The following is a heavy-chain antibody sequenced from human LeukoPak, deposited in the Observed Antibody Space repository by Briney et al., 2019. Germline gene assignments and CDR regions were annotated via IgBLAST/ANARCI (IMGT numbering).Heavy chain of an antibody. CDR1: GFTFSSYS. CDR3: ARDWREYSSSSPYCYYYMDV. Sequence: GGSLRLSCAASGFTFSSYSMNWVRQAPGKGLEWVSSISSSSSYIYYADSVKGRFTISRDNAKNSLYLQMNSLRAEDTAVYYCARDWREYSSSSPYCYYYMDVWGKGTTVTVSS. J-gene: IGHJ6*03. V-gene: IGHV3-21*01. D-gene: IGHD6-6*01. CDR2: ISSSSSYI.